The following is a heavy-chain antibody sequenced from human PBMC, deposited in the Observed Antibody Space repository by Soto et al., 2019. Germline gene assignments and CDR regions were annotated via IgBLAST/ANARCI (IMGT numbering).Heavy chain of an antibody. CDR2: IIPIFGTA. D-gene: IGHD3-22*01. J-gene: IGHJ4*02. CDR3: ARVNDYYDSSGYYPYYFDY. V-gene: IGHV1-69*12. Sequence: QVQLVQSGAEVKKPGSSVKVSCKASGGTFSSYAISWVRQAPGQGLEWMGGIIPIFGTANYAQKFQGRVTITADESTSTAYMELSSLRSEDTAVYYCARVNDYYDSSGYYPYYFDYWGQGTLVTVSS. CDR1: GGTFSSYA.